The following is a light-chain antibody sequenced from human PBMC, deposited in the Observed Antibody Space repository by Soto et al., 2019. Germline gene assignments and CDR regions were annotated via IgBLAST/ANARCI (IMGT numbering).Light chain of an antibody. J-gene: IGLJ1*01. CDR3: SSYTSSSTSV. CDR2: DVS. V-gene: IGLV2-14*01. CDR1: SSDVGGYNY. Sequence: SVLPQPASLYGSPGQSITISCTGTSSDVGGYNYVSWYQQHPGKAPKLMIYDVSNRPSGVSNRFSGSKSGNTASLTISGLQAEDEADYYCSSYTSSSTSVFGTGTKVTVL.